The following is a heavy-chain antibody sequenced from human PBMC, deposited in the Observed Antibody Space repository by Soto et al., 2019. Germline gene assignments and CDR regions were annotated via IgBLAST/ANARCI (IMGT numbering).Heavy chain of an antibody. Sequence: ASVKVSCKASGGTFSSYTISWVQQAPGQGLEWMGRMNPNSGNTDYAQKFQGRVTMTRNTSISTAYMELSSLRSEDTAAYYCARTLYGDNVDYWGQGTLVTVSS. V-gene: IGHV1-8*02. CDR1: GGTFSSYT. J-gene: IGHJ4*02. D-gene: IGHD4-17*01. CDR3: ARTLYGDNVDY. CDR2: MNPNSGNT.